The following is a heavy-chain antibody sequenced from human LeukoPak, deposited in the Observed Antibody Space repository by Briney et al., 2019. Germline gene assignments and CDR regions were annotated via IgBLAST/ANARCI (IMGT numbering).Heavy chain of an antibody. CDR1: GYSFTSYW. CDR3: ARTKGHYYYDSSGAHFDY. CDR2: IYPGDSDT. D-gene: IGHD3-22*01. Sequence: EESLKISCKGSGYSFTSYWIGWVRQMPGKGLEWMGIIYPGDSDTRYSPSFQGQVTISADKSISTAYLQWSSLKASDTAMYYCARTKGHYYYDSSGAHFDYWGQGTLVTVSS. V-gene: IGHV5-51*01. J-gene: IGHJ4*02.